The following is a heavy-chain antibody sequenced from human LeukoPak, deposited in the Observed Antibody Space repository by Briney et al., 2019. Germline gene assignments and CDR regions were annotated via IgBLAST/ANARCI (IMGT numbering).Heavy chain of an antibody. D-gene: IGHD3-16*01. CDR3: ARGIMITFGGSLDY. Sequence: PGGSLRLSCAASGFTFSSYWMHWVRQAPGKGLVWVSRINSDRSSTSYADSVKGRFTISRDNAKNTLYLQMNSLRAAATAVYYCARGIMITFGGSLDYWGQGTLVTVSS. V-gene: IGHV3-74*01. CDR2: INSDRSST. CDR1: GFTFSSYW. J-gene: IGHJ4*02.